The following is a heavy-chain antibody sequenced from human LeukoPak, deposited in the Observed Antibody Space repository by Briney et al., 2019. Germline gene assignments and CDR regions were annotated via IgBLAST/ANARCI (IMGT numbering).Heavy chain of an antibody. CDR3: AKDLGMVWYFDL. Sequence: PGGSLGLSCAASGFTFSSYAMSWVRQAPGKGLEWVSGISGSGGSTYYADSVKGRFTISRDNSKNTLYLQMNSLRVEDAAVYYCAKDLGMVWYFDLWGRGTLVTVSS. V-gene: IGHV3-23*01. D-gene: IGHD2-8*01. CDR2: ISGSGGST. J-gene: IGHJ2*01. CDR1: GFTFSSYA.